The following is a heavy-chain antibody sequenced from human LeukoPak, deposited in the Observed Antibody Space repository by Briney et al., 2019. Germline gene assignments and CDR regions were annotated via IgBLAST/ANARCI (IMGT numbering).Heavy chain of an antibody. D-gene: IGHD3-3*01. Sequence: PGGSLRLSCAASGFTFSSYWMSWFRQAPGKGLEWVANIKQDGSEKYYVDSVKGRFTISRDNAKNSLYLQMNSLRAEDTAVYYCASGTHYDFWSGYFYSWGQGTLVTVSS. CDR3: ASGTHYDFWSGYFYS. J-gene: IGHJ4*02. CDR1: GFTFSSYW. CDR2: IKQDGSEK. V-gene: IGHV3-7*01.